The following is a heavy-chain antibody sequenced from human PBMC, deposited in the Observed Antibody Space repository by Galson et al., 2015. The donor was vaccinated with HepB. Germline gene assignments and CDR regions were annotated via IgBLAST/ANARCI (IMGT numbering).Heavy chain of an antibody. CDR2: INDSGGTT. CDR3: AKTRYGGNPIYDAFDI. D-gene: IGHD4-23*01. J-gene: IGHJ3*02. V-gene: IGHV3-23*01. Sequence: SLRLSCAASGFTFSSYGMLWVRQAPGKGLEWVSGINDSGGTTYYTDSVKGRFTVSRDNSRTTLYLQMNSLRAEDTAVYFCAKTRYGGNPIYDAFDIWGQGTLVTVSS. CDR1: GFTFSSYG.